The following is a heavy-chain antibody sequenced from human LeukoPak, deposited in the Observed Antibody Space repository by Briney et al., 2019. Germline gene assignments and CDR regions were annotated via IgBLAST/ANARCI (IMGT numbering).Heavy chain of an antibody. Sequence: SETLSLTCTVSGGSISSYYWSWIRQPPGKGLEWIGYIYYSGSTNYNPSLKSRVTISVDTSKNQFSLNLSSVTAADTAVYYCARFHDSSGYYWGNWFDPWGQGTLVTVSS. CDR1: GGSISSYY. D-gene: IGHD3-22*01. V-gene: IGHV4-59*01. CDR3: ARFHDSSGYYWGNWFDP. CDR2: IYYSGST. J-gene: IGHJ5*02.